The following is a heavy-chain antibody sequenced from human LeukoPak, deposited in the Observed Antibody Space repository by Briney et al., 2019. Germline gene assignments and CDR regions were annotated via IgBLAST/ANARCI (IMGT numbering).Heavy chain of an antibody. V-gene: IGHV1-2*04. D-gene: IGHD2-15*01. Sequence: ASVKVSCKASGYTFTGYYMHWVRQAPGQGLEWMGWINPNSGGTNYAQKFQGWVTMTRDTSISTAYMELSRLRSDDTAVYYCARDVGVVAADAFDIWGQGKMVTVSS. CDR1: GYTFTGYY. J-gene: IGHJ3*02. CDR2: INPNSGGT. CDR3: ARDVGVVAADAFDI.